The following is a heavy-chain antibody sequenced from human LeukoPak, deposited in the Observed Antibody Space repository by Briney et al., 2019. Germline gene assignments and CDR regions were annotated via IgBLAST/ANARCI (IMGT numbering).Heavy chain of an antibody. J-gene: IGHJ6*02. V-gene: IGHV4-34*01. CDR2: INHSGST. CDR1: GGSISSHY. D-gene: IGHD2-2*01. CDR3: ARVVVVPAAMLIAAPGAYYYYGMDV. Sequence: SETLSLTCTVSGGSISSHYWSWIRQPPGKGLEWIGEINHSGSTNYNPSLKSRVTISVDTSKNQFSLKLSSVTAADTAVYYCARVVVVPAAMLIAAPGAYYYYGMDVWGQGTTVTVSS.